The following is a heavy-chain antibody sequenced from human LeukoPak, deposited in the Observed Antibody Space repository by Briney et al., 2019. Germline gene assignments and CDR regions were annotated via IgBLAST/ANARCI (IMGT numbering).Heavy chain of an antibody. CDR1: GGSISSDSYY. V-gene: IGHV4-39*01. Sequence: SETLSLTCTVSGGSISSDSYYWGWIRQPPGKGLEWIGSINYSGTTYYNPSLKSRVTISVDTSRNQFSLKVSSVTAADTAVYYCARRVPSGSGSYDFDYWGQGTLVTVSS. CDR2: INYSGTT. CDR3: ARRVPSGSGSYDFDY. D-gene: IGHD3-10*01. J-gene: IGHJ4*02.